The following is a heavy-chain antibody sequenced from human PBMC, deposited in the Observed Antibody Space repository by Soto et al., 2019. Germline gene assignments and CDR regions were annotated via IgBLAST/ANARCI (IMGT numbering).Heavy chain of an antibody. D-gene: IGHD2-2*02. J-gene: IGHJ3*02. CDR2: IWYDGSNK. Sequence: QVQLVESGGGVVQPGRSLRLSCAASGFTFSSYGMHWVRQAPGKGLEWVAVIWYDGSNKYYADSVKGRFTISRDNSKNTLYLQMNSLRAEDTAVYYCARAQLYHDAFDIWGQGTMVTVSS. V-gene: IGHV3-33*01. CDR3: ARAQLYHDAFDI. CDR1: GFTFSSYG.